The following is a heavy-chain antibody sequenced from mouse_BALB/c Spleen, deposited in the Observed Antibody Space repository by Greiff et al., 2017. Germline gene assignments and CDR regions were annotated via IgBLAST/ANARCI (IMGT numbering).Heavy chain of an antibody. CDR2: INPSTGYT. CDR3: ARDAMDY. J-gene: IGHJ4*01. Sequence: QVQLMESGAELAKPGASVKMSCKASGYTFTSYWMHWVKQRPGQGLEWIGYINPSTGYTEYNQKFKDKATLTADKSSSTAYLQLSSLTSEDSAVYYGARDAMDYWGQGTSVTVSS. V-gene: IGHV1-7*01. CDR1: GYTFTSYW.